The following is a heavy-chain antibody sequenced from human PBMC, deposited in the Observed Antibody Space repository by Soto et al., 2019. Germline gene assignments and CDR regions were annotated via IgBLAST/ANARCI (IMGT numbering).Heavy chain of an antibody. CDR1: GYTFASYG. D-gene: IGHD3-9*01. CDR2: ISAYNGNT. V-gene: IGHV1-18*04. J-gene: IGHJ4*02. CDR3: ARDGGLRYFDWLLPFDY. Sequence: ASVKVSCKASGYTFASYGISWVRQAPGQGLEWMGWISAYNGNTNYAQKLQGRVTMTTDTSTSTAYMELRSLRSDDTAAYYCARDGGLRYFDWLLPFDYWGQGTLVTVSS.